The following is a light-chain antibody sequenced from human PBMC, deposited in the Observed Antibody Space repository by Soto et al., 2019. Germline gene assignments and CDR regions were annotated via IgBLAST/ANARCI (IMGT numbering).Light chain of an antibody. CDR1: QGISSY. J-gene: IGKJ4*01. V-gene: IGKV1-9*01. CDR2: AAS. Sequence: IQLTQSPSSLSASVGDRVTITCRASQGISSYLAWYQQKPGKAPKLLIYAASTLQSGVPSRFSGSGSGTDFTLTISSLQPEDFATYYCQQYDIPPSTFGGGTKVDIK. CDR3: QQYDIPPST.